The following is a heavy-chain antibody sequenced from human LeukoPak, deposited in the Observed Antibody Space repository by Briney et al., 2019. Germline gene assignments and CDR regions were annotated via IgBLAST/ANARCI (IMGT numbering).Heavy chain of an antibody. D-gene: IGHD5-12*01. V-gene: IGHV3-23*01. J-gene: IGHJ5*02. CDR2: ISGSGGST. CDR1: VFTFSSYA. Sequence: GGSLRLSCAASVFTFSSYAMSWVRQAPGKGLEWVSAISGSGGSTYYADSVKGRFTISRDNSKNTLYPQMNSLRAEVTAVYYCARDLYAYSGYAWGQGTLVTVSS. CDR3: ARDLYAYSGYA.